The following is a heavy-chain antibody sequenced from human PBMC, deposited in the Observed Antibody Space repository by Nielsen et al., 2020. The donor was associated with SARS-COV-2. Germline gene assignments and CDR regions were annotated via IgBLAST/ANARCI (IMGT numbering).Heavy chain of an antibody. CDR2: INYSGNT. J-gene: IGHJ6*02. V-gene: IGHV4-39*07. CDR3: ARERVGGITIFGVVTRYGMDV. Sequence: SETLSLTCSVSGGSVSSSFYYWGWIRQPPGKGLEWIGSINYSGNTYYNPSLKSRVTISVDTSKNQFSLKLSSVTAADTALYYCARERVGGITIFGVVTRYGMDVWGQGTTVTVSS. CDR1: GGSVSSSFYY. D-gene: IGHD3-3*01.